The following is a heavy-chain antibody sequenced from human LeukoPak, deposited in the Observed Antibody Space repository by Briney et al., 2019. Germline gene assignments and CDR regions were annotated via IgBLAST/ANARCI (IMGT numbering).Heavy chain of an antibody. J-gene: IGHJ4*02. CDR1: GFSFSKYW. Sequence: GGSLRLSCAASGFSFSKYWMNWVRQAPGKGLEGVAIIKQDGSEKYYVHSVKGRLTISRDNDKNSLYLQVNSVRAEDSAVYDCARGRRSGCYGLFDCWGQGTLVTVSS. D-gene: IGHD3-3*01. V-gene: IGHV3-7*01. CDR2: IKQDGSEK. CDR3: ARGRRSGCYGLFDC.